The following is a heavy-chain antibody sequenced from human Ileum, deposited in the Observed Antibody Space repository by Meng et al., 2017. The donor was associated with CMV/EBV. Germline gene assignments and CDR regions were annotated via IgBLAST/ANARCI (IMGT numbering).Heavy chain of an antibody. D-gene: IGHD2-2*03. CDR2: ISGYNSNT. V-gene: IGHV1-18*01. CDR1: GYTFTDYA. CDR3: ARDGYYPSRVFDY. J-gene: IGHJ4*01. Sequence: VQVVQSDAEVKKPGASVKVSCKASGYTFTDYAITWVRQAPGQGLEWMGWISGYNSNTKYAQKFQGRVTMTTDTSTTTVYMELRNLRYDDTAVYYCARDGYYPSRVFDYWGLGTLVTVSS.